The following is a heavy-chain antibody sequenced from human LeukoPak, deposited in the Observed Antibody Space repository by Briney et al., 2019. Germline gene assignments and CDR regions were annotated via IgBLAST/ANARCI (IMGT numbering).Heavy chain of an antibody. CDR1: GFTFSGHW. V-gene: IGHV3-7*01. D-gene: IGHD1-14*01. Sequence: GGSLRLSCAASGFTFSGHWMSWVRQAPGKGLEWVANVNQGGSDKYYVDSVKGRFTISRDNANNLLYLQMNSLRGEDTAVYYCTRDRSRAEDDWGQGTLVTVSS. CDR3: TRDRSRAEDD. CDR2: VNQGGSDK. J-gene: IGHJ4*02.